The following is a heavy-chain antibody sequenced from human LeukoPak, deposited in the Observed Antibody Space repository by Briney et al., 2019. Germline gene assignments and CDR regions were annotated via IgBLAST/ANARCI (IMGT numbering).Heavy chain of an antibody. J-gene: IGHJ4*02. CDR1: GFIFSDYY. Sequence: PGGSLRLSCAASGFIFSDYYMSWIRQAPGKGLEWVSGINWNGGSTGYADSVKGRFTISRDNAKNSLYLQMNRVRDEDTALYHCARYPIHNDDILTGPFDYWGQGTLVTVSS. D-gene: IGHD3-9*01. V-gene: IGHV3-20*01. CDR3: ARYPIHNDDILTGPFDY. CDR2: INWNGGST.